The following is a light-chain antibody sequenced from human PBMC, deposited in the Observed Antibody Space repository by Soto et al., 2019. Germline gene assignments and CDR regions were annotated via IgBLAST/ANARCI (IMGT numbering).Light chain of an antibody. V-gene: IGKV4-1*01. CDR1: QNILYSSNSKNY. Sequence: DIVMTQSPDSLAVSLGERATINCKSSQNILYSSNSKNYLAWYQHKPGQPPRLLIYWASTRESGVPDRFIGSGFGTDFTLTISSLQAEDVAFYYCQQYYTPQWTFGQGTKVEIK. CDR3: QQYYTPQWT. J-gene: IGKJ1*01. CDR2: WAS.